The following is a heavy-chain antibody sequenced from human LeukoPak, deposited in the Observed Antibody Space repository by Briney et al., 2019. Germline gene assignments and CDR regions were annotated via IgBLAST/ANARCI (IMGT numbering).Heavy chain of an antibody. D-gene: IGHD3-10*01. V-gene: IGHV3-7*01. J-gene: IGHJ6*03. CDR2: IKQDESER. CDR1: GFTFSSYA. CDR3: ARLSAYYYGSYFYYYMDV. Sequence: GGSLRLSCAASGFTFSSYAMSWVRQAPGKGPEWVANIKQDESERYSVDSVKGRFTISRDNAKNSMYLHMNSLRAEDTALYYCARLSAYYYGSYFYYYMDVWGKGTTVTVSS.